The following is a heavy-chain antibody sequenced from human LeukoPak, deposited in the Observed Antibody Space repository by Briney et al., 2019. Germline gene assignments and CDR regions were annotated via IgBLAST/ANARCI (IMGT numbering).Heavy chain of an antibody. Sequence: QPGGSLRLSCAASGFTFSTYAMNWVRQPPGKGLEWVSGISDSGGSKFYADSVKGRFTISRDNSKNTLYLQVSSLRAEDTAIYYCAKGYCPGGACYYFDHWGQGTLVTVSS. V-gene: IGHV3-23*01. D-gene: IGHD2-8*02. CDR1: GFTFSTYA. J-gene: IGHJ4*02. CDR3: AKGYCPGGACYYFDH. CDR2: ISDSGGSK.